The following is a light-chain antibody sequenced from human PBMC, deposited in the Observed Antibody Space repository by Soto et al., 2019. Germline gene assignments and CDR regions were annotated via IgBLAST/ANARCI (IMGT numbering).Light chain of an antibody. V-gene: IGKV1-5*03. CDR3: QQYNGYGR. CDR2: KAS. Sequence: DIQIPQSPSTLSASVGDRVTITFRASQNINSWLAWYQQKPGKAPKLLIHKASSLQSGVPSRFSGSGSGTEFTLTISSLDPDDIATYYCQQYNGYGRFGQGTKVDIK. J-gene: IGKJ1*01. CDR1: QNINSW.